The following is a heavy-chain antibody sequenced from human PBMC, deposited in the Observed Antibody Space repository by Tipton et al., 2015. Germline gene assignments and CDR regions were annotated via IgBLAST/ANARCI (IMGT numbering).Heavy chain of an antibody. CDR2: IQYSGST. D-gene: IGHD3-10*01. V-gene: IGHV4-59*01. Sequence: TLSLTCSVSSDSISKYYWSWIRQPPGKELEWIGYIQYSGSTNYNPSLKSRVTISVDTSKSQFSLKLTSVTAADTAVYYCAREQSSGESQRFDWFDPWGQGTLVTVSS. J-gene: IGHJ5*02. CDR3: AREQSSGESQRFDWFDP. CDR1: SDSISKYY.